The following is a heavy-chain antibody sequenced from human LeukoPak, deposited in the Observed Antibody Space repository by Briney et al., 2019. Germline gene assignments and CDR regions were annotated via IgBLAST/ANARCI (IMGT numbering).Heavy chain of an antibody. Sequence: GASVKVSCKASGYTFTSYDINWVRQATGQGLEWMGWMNPNSGNTGYAQKFQGRVTITRNTSISTAYMEPSSLRSEDTAVYYCARARQRITMIVVVIGDYYMDVWGKGTTVTVSS. D-gene: IGHD3-22*01. CDR1: GYTFTSYD. V-gene: IGHV1-8*03. CDR3: ARARQRITMIVVVIGDYYMDV. CDR2: MNPNSGNT. J-gene: IGHJ6*03.